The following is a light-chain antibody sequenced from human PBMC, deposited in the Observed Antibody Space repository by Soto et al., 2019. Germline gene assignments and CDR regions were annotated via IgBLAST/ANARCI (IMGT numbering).Light chain of an antibody. CDR1: SSDVGGYNY. Sequence: QSVLTQPASVSGSPGQSITFSGTGTSSDVGGYNYVSWYQQHPGNAPKLIIYEVTNRPSGVSTRFSGSKSGNMASLTISGLQAEDEAGYYCSSFTSSNTVVFGGGTQLTVL. J-gene: IGLJ3*02. V-gene: IGLV2-14*01. CDR3: SSFTSSNTVV. CDR2: EVT.